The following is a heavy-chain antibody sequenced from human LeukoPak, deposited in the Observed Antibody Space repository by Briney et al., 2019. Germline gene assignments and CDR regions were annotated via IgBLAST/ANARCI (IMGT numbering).Heavy chain of an antibody. D-gene: IGHD5-24*01. CDR2: IWYDGSNK. CDR3: ARDSGWLQAFDY. CDR1: GFTFSSYG. J-gene: IGHJ4*02. V-gene: IGHV3-33*01. Sequence: GGSLRLSCAASGFTFSSYGMHWVRQAPGKGLEWVAVIWYDGSNKYYADSVKGRFTISRDNSKNTLYLQMNSLRAEDTAVYSCARDSGWLQAFDYWGQGTLVTVSS.